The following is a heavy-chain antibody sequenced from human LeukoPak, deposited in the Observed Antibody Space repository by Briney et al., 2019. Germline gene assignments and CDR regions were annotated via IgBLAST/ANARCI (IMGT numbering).Heavy chain of an antibody. V-gene: IGHV4-59*01. J-gene: IGHJ3*02. CDR1: GASISSYF. CDR3: TRDRSALDT. CDR2: ISNIGST. Sequence: PSETLSLTCSVSGASISSYFWTWIRQSPGKGLEWIGYISNIGSTNYNPSLEGRVTISGDTSKNQFSLKLSSVTAADTAVYYCTRDRSALDTWGQGTMVTVSS.